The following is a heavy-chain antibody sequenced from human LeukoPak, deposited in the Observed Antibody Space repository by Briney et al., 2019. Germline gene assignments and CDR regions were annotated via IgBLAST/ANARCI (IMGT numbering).Heavy chain of an antibody. CDR1: RYSISSGYD. CDR2: IYHSGST. V-gene: IGHV4-38-2*02. Sequence: SETLSLTCAVSRYSISSGYDWGWIRQPPGKGLEWIGSIYHSGSTYYNPSLKSRVTISVDTSKNQFSLKLSSVTAADTAVYYCARDRPGSGSIDYYFDYWGQGTLFTVSS. D-gene: IGHD3-10*01. CDR3: ARDRPGSGSIDYYFDY. J-gene: IGHJ4*02.